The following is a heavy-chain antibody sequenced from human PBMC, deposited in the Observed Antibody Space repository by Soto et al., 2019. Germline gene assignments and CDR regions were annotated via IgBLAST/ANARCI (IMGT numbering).Heavy chain of an antibody. CDR1: GGSFSGYY. D-gene: IGHD1-7*01. Sequence: SETLSLTCAVYGGSFSGYYWSWIRQPPGKGLEWIGEINHSGSTNYNPSLKSRVTISVDTSKNQFSLKLSSVTAADTAVYYCATAKAGTTDYYYYMDVWGKGTTVTVSS. J-gene: IGHJ6*03. CDR2: INHSGST. V-gene: IGHV4-34*01. CDR3: ATAKAGTTDYYYYMDV.